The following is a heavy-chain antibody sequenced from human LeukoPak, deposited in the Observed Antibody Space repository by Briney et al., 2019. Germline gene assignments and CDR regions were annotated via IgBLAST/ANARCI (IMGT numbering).Heavy chain of an antibody. V-gene: IGHV1-2*02. J-gene: IGHJ6*02. CDR1: GYTFTGYY. CDR3: AKARIQLWSRPVYYNMDV. Sequence: ASVRVSCKASGYTFTGYYMHWVRQAPGQGLEWMGWINPNSGGTNYAQKFQGRVTMTRDTSISTAYMELSRLRSDDTAVYYCAKARIQLWSRPVYYNMDVWGQGTTVTVSS. D-gene: IGHD5-18*01. CDR2: INPNSGGT.